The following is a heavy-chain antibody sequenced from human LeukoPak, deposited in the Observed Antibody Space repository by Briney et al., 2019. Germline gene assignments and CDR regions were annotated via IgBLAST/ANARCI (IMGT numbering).Heavy chain of an antibody. D-gene: IGHD7-27*01. J-gene: IGHJ5*02. V-gene: IGHV1-8*03. CDR3: ARRKFLGWFDP. CDR2: LNPNSGNA. Sequence: GASVKVSCKASGYIFTTYEIGWVRQATGQGLEWMGWLNPNSGNAGYAQKFQGRVTISRNTSMSTAYMELSSLRSDDTAIYYCARRKFLGWFDPWGQGTLVTVSS. CDR1: GYIFTTYE.